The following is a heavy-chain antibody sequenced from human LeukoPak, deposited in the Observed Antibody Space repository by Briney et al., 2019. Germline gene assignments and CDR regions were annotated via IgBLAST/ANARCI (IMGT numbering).Heavy chain of an antibody. V-gene: IGHV3-23*01. D-gene: IGHD5-18*01. CDR2: ISGSGGST. CDR3: AKSTGYSYGLED. J-gene: IGHJ4*02. Sequence: GGSLRLSCAASGFTVSSNSMSWVRQAPGKGLEWVSAISGSGGSTYYADSVKGRFTISRDNSKNTLYLQMNSLRAEDTAVYYCAKSTGYSYGLEDWGQGTLVTVSS. CDR1: GFTVSSNS.